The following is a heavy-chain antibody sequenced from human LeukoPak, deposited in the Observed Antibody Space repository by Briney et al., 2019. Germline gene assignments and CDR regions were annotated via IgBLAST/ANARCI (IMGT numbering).Heavy chain of an antibody. Sequence: SETLSLTCTVSGGSVATYYWAWIRQSPGKGLEFIGRMSTRGPTNYNPSLESRVSMSTGTSKNQFSLKLSSVTPADTAVYYCARESGGSCYWDYWGQGTLVTVSS. CDR1: GGSVATYY. J-gene: IGHJ4*02. CDR3: ARESGGSCYWDY. CDR2: MSTRGPT. V-gene: IGHV4-4*07. D-gene: IGHD2-15*01.